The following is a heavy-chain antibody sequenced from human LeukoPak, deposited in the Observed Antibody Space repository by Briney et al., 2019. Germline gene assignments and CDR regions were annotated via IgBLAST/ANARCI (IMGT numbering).Heavy chain of an antibody. J-gene: IGHJ3*02. CDR2: IYSGGST. CDR1: GFTVSSNY. Sequence: GVSLRLSCAASGFTVSSNYMSWVCQAPGKGLEWVSVIYSGGSTYYADSVKGRFTISRDNSKNTLYLQMNSLRAEDTAVYYCARNGNHGAFDIWGQGTMVTVSS. CDR3: ARNGNHGAFDI. D-gene: IGHD1-1*01. V-gene: IGHV3-66*01.